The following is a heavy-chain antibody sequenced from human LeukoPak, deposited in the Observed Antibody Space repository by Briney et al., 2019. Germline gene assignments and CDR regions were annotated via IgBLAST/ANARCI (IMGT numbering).Heavy chain of an antibody. CDR2: ITWSSSTI. CDR3: ARDAGNSGYGIDV. Sequence: GSLRLSCAASGFTLSSYSMNWVRQAPGKGLEWISHITWSSSTIFYADSVKGRFTISRDSAKNSLYLQMSSLRDEDTAVYYCARDAGNSGYGIDVWGQGTTVTVSS. J-gene: IGHJ6*02. V-gene: IGHV3-48*02. D-gene: IGHD6-19*01. CDR1: GFTLSSYS.